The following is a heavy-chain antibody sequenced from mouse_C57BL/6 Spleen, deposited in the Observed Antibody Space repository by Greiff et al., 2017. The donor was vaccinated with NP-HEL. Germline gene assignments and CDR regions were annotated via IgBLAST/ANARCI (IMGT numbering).Heavy chain of an antibody. J-gene: IGHJ2*01. V-gene: IGHV1-26*01. CDR1: GYTFTDYY. CDR2: INPNNGGT. CDR3: ASPVVDYFDY. Sequence: EVQLQQSGPELVKPGASVKISCKASGYTFTDYYMNWVKQSHGKSLEWIGDINPNNGGTSYNQKFKGKATLTVDKSSSTAYMELRSLTSEDSAVYYCASPVVDYFDYWGQGTTLTVSS. D-gene: IGHD1-1*01.